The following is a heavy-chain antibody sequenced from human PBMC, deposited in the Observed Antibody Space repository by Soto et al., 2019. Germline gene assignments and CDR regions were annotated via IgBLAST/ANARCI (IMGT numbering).Heavy chain of an antibody. V-gene: IGHV4-31*02. Sequence: SETLSLTWSVSGGSISSCGYYWTWIRQHPGKGLEWIGNIHHSGSTFYNPSLKSRVSISVDTSKNPFSLKLSSVTAADTAVYYCVRGVLSWGQGTLVTVSS. J-gene: IGHJ1*01. CDR2: IHHSGST. D-gene: IGHD3-10*01. CDR3: VRGVLS. CDR1: GGSISSCGYY.